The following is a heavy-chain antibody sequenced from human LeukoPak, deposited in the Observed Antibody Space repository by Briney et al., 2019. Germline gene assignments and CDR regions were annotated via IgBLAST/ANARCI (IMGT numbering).Heavy chain of an antibody. V-gene: IGHV3-23*01. CDR3: AKDQDYYDSSGYYYFDY. CDR2: ISGSGGST. D-gene: IGHD3-22*01. CDR1: EFTFSDYY. J-gene: IGHJ4*02. Sequence: GGSLRLSCAASEFTFSDYYMSWIRQAPGKGLEWVSAISGSGGSTYYADSVKGRFTISRDNSKNTLYLQMNSLRAEDTAVYYCAKDQDYYDSSGYYYFDYWGQGTLVTASS.